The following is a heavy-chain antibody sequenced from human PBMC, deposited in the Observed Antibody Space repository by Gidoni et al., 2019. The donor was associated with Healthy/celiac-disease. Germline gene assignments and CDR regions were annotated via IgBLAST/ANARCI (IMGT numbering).Heavy chain of an antibody. J-gene: IGHJ4*02. Sequence: QPGGSLRFAGAASGFTCSSYSMNWVRQAPGKGLEWVSYISSSTTTIYYADSVKGRFTISRDNAKNSLFLQMNSLSAEDTAVYYCAGSPRNFDWLFVFDQWGQGTLVTASS. V-gene: IGHV3-48*01. CDR1: GFTCSSYS. D-gene: IGHD3-9*01. CDR2: ISSSTTTI. CDR3: AGSPRNFDWLFVFDQ.